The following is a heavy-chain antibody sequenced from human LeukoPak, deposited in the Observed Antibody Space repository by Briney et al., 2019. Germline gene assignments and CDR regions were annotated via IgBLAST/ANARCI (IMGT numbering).Heavy chain of an antibody. V-gene: IGHV3-33*01. D-gene: IGHD6-13*01. CDR1: GFTFSSHG. Sequence: GGSLRLSCATSGFTFSSHGFYWVRQAPGKGLEWVAVIWYGGSKKYYADSVKGRSTISRDNSKNTLYLEMNSLRAEDTAVYYCARDVSYSSLDHWGQGTLVTVSS. J-gene: IGHJ4*02. CDR3: ARDVSYSSLDH. CDR2: IWYGGSKK.